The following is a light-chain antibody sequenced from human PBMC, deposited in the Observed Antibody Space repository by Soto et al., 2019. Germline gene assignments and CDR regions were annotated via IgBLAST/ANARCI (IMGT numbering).Light chain of an antibody. Sequence: DIHITQSPSSLSVSVGDRVTITCRTSQNINAWLAWYQQRPGQAPKLLIYDASTVQSGVPSRFSGSGSGTEFTLTISSLQPDDSAVYYCEQYGSSPRTFGQGTKVDIK. V-gene: IGKV1-5*01. CDR1: QNINAW. J-gene: IGKJ1*01. CDR3: EQYGSSPRT. CDR2: DAS.